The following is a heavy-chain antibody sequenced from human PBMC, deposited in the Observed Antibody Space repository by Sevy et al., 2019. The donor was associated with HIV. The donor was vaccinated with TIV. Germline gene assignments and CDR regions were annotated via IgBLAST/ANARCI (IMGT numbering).Heavy chain of an antibody. CDR2: ISHSGST. Sequence: SETLSLTCTVSGGSINIINHYWNWIRQPPGKGLEWIGYISHSGSTLYNPSLRSRITISSDTSKNHFSLKLTSVTAADTAVYYCVRFVDTTMERGDYWGQGTPVTVSS. J-gene: IGHJ4*02. CDR1: GGSINIINHY. V-gene: IGHV4-30-4*08. D-gene: IGHD3-10*01. CDR3: VRFVDTTMERGDY.